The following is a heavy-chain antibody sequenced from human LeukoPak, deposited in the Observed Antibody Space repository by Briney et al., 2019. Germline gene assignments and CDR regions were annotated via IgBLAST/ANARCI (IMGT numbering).Heavy chain of an antibody. Sequence: GGSLGLSCAASGFTFSSYWMSWVRQAPGRGLEWVANIKQDGSEKYYLASVKGRFTISRDNAKNSLYLQMNSLRAEDTAVYYCARRATYGDEACFDPWGQGTLVTVSS. V-gene: IGHV3-7*03. D-gene: IGHD4-17*01. CDR1: GFTFSSYW. CDR3: ARRATYGDEACFDP. CDR2: IKQDGSEK. J-gene: IGHJ5*02.